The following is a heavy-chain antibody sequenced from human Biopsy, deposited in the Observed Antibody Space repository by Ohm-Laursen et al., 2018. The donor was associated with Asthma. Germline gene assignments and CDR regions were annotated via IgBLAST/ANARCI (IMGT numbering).Heavy chain of an antibody. Sequence: GTLSLTCAISGGSFTHYFWMWIRQPPGKGLEWIGELNYRGDTNYNPSLESRVSISVDTSTYHFSLRLNSVTAADTAVYYCVRGEEVAGTYFKDWDQGTLVTVSS. CDR1: GGSFTHYF. CDR2: LNYRGDT. V-gene: IGHV4-34*01. J-gene: IGHJ1*01. D-gene: IGHD6-19*01. CDR3: VRGEEVAGTYFKD.